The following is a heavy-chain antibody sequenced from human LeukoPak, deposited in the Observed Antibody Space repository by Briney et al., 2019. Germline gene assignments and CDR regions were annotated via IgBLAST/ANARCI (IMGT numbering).Heavy chain of an antibody. D-gene: IGHD3-22*01. Sequence: GRSLRLSCAASGFTFSSYAMHWVRQAPGKGLEWVAVISYDGSNKYYADSVKGRFTISRDNSKNTLYLQVNSLRPEDTAVYYCARGERFSSGFESVGGDYWGRNPGHRLL. CDR3: ARGERFSSGFESVGGDY. V-gene: IGHV3-30-3*01. CDR1: GFTFSSYA. CDR2: ISYDGSNK. J-gene: IGHJ4*01.